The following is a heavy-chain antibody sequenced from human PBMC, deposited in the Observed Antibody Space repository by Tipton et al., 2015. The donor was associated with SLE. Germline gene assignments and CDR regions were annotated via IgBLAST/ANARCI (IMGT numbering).Heavy chain of an antibody. V-gene: IGHV4-4*07. J-gene: IGHJ6*02. D-gene: IGHD3-10*01. Sequence: LSLTCTVSGGPISNYYWSWIRQPAGKGLEWIGRIYTTGSTHYNPSLKSRVTISVDTSKKQFTLTLTSVTAADAAVYYCSRRGVVTIHGYYYYYGMDVWGQGTTVTVSS. CDR2: IYTTGST. CDR1: GGPISNYY. CDR3: SRRGVVTIHGYYYYYGMDV.